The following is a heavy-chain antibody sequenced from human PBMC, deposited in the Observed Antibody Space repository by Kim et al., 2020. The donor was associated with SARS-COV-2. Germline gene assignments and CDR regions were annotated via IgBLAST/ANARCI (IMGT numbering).Heavy chain of an antibody. CDR2: ITWNSDSM. CDR1: GFDFGKYA. D-gene: IGHD6-13*01. J-gene: IGHJ6*02. V-gene: IGHV3-9*01. CDR3: ATHGYTYGIDA. Sequence: GGSLRLSCAASGFDFGKYAMHWVRQAPGKGLEWVSHITWNSDSMGYADSVRGRFTISRDNAKKSLYLQMNSLRSEDTAIYYCATHGYTYGIDAWGQGTTVTVSS.